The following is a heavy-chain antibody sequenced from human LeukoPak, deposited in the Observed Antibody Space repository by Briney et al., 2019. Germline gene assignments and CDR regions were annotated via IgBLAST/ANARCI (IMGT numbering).Heavy chain of an antibody. Sequence: SETLSLTCSVSGYSISSGYYWSWIRQPPGKGLEWIGEINHSGSTNYNPSLKSRVTISVDTSKNQLSLKLSSVTAADTAVYYCARPTPVTDYYYYMDVWGKGTTVTVSS. J-gene: IGHJ6*03. D-gene: IGHD1-14*01. CDR3: ARPTPVTDYYYYMDV. V-gene: IGHV4-34*01. CDR2: INHSGST. CDR1: GYSISSGYY.